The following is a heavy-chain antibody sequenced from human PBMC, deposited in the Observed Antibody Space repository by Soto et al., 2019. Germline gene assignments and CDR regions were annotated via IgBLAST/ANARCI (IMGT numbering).Heavy chain of an antibody. Sequence: QLQLQESGPGLVKPSETLSLTCTVSGGSLSSSSYYWGWIRQPPGKGLEWIGRIYYSGRTYYNPSLKRRVTISVDTSNNQSPLKLSSVTAADTAVYYCASTKYSSGWYPFDYWGQGTLVTVSS. CDR3: ASTKYSSGWYPFDY. J-gene: IGHJ4*02. CDR2: IYYSGRT. D-gene: IGHD6-19*01. V-gene: IGHV4-39*01. CDR1: GGSLSSSSYY.